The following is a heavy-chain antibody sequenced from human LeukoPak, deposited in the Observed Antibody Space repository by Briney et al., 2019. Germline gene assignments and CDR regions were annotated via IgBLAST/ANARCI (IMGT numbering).Heavy chain of an antibody. CDR3: ARDHRNYQLLLDY. D-gene: IGHD2-2*01. J-gene: IGHJ4*02. V-gene: IGHV4-61*08. Sequence: SQTLSLTCTVSGGSISSGDYYWSWIRQPPGKGLEWIGYIYYSGSTNYNPSLKSRVTISVDTSKNQFSLKLSSVTAADTAVYYCARDHRNYQLLLDYWGQGTLVTVSS. CDR1: GGSISSGDYY. CDR2: IYYSGST.